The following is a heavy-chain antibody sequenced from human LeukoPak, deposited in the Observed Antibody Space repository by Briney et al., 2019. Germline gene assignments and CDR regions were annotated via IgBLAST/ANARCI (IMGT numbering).Heavy chain of an antibody. V-gene: IGHV1-2*02. CDR3: ARGAHYHDSSEGYDY. J-gene: IGHJ4*02. CDR2: ITPNSGGT. Sequence: GASVKVSCKASGDTFTAYYMHRVRQAPGQGLEWMGWITPNSGGTNYAQKFQGRVTMTRDTSISTAYMELSRLRSHDTAVYYCARGAHYHDSSEGYDYWGQGTLVTVSS. CDR1: GDTFTAYY. D-gene: IGHD3-22*01.